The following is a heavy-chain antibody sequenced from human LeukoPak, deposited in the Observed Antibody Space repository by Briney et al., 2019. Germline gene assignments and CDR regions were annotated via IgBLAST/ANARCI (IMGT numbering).Heavy chain of an antibody. D-gene: IGHD5-12*01. V-gene: IGHV4-30-4*01. Sequence: SQTLSLTCTVSGGSISSGDYYWSWIRQPPGKGLEWIGYIYYSGSTYYNPSLKSRVTISVDTSKNQFSLKLSSVTAADTAVYYCASHSGYDPFFDYWGQGTLVTVSS. CDR1: GGSISSGDYY. CDR2: IYYSGST. J-gene: IGHJ4*02. CDR3: ASHSGYDPFFDY.